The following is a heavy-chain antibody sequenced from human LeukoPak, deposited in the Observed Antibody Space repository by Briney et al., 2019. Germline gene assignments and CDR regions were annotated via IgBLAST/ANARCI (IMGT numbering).Heavy chain of an antibody. CDR3: ARPQTRRYCSSTSCSLDAFDI. V-gene: IGHV5-51*01. Sequence: GESLKISCKASGYNFTSYWIGWVRQMPGKGLEWMGIIYPGDSDTRYGPSFQGQVTISADKSISTAYLQWSSLKASDTAMYYCARPQTRRYCSSTSCSLDAFDIWGQGTMVTVSS. J-gene: IGHJ3*02. D-gene: IGHD2-2*01. CDR1: GYNFTSYW. CDR2: IYPGDSDT.